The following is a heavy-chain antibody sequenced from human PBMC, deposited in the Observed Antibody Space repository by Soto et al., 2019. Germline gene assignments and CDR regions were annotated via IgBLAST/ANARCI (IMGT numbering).Heavy chain of an antibody. V-gene: IGHV1-18*01. D-gene: IGHD6-25*01. CDR3: ARAEASYISAHFFDP. CDR2: ISAYNGNT. CDR1: GYTFTSYG. J-gene: IGHJ5*02. Sequence: GASMKVSCKASGYTFTSYGISWVRQAPGQGLEWMGWISAYNGNTNYAQKLQGRVTMTTDTSTSTAYMELRSLRSDDTAVYYCARAEASYISAHFFDPYRQGXLVTVCS.